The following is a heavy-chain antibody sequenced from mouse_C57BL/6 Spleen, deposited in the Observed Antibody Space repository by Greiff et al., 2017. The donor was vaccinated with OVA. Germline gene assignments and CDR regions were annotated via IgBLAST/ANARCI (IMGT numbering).Heavy chain of an antibody. CDR3: AREGGYDYDEYFDV. J-gene: IGHJ1*03. CDR1: GYTFTSYW. D-gene: IGHD2-4*01. CDR2: INPSNGGT. V-gene: IGHV1-53*01. Sequence: QVQLKQPGTELVKPGASVKLSCKASGYTFTSYWMHWVKQRPGQGLEWIGNINPSNGGTNYNEKFKSKATLTVDKSSSTAYMQLSSLTSEDSAVYYCAREGGYDYDEYFDVWGTGTTVTVSS.